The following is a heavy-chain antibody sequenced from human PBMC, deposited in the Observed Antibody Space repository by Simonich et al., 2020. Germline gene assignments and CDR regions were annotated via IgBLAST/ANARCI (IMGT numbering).Heavy chain of an antibody. J-gene: IGHJ3*02. CDR3: ASPSGSYAGGHAFDI. CDR1: GGSFSGYY. V-gene: IGHV4-34*01. CDR2: INHSGST. D-gene: IGHD1-26*01. Sequence: QVQLQQWCAGLLKPSETLSLTCAVYGGSFSGYYWSWIRQPPGKGLEWIGEINHSGSTNYNPSLKSRVTISVDTSKNQFSLKLSSVTAADTAVYYCASPSGSYAGGHAFDIWGQGTMVTVSS.